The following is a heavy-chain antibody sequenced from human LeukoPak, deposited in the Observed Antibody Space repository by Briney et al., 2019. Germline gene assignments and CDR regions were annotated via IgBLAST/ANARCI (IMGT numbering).Heavy chain of an antibody. CDR1: GFTFNAYS. Sequence: GGSLRLSCAASGFTFNAYSMNWVRQAPGKGLEWISHINSGTNNIYYADSVKGRFTISRGNAKNSLFLQMNSLRADDTAVYYCARDQNGAGFDSWGQGTLVTVSS. CDR3: ARDQNGAGFDS. V-gene: IGHV3-48*04. CDR2: INSGTNNI. D-gene: IGHD4-17*01. J-gene: IGHJ4*02.